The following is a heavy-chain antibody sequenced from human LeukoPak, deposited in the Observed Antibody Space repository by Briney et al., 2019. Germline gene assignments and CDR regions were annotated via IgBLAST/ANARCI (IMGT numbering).Heavy chain of an antibody. CDR3: ARDLHPRLTGYFDY. Sequence: GGSLRLSCVASGFTVSSYYVSWVRQAPGKGLEWVSVIYSGGTTYHADSVEGRFTVSRDNSKNTLYLEMKSLRADDTAVYYCARDLHPRLTGYFDYWGQGTLVTVSS. CDR2: IYSGGTT. V-gene: IGHV3-53*01. J-gene: IGHJ4*02. D-gene: IGHD7-27*01. CDR1: GFTVSSYY.